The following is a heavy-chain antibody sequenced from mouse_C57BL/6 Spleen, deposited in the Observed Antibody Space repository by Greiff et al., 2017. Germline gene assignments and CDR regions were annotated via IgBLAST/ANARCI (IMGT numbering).Heavy chain of an antibody. J-gene: IGHJ2*01. Sequence: EVQLQQSGPELVKPGASVKISCKASGYTFTDYYMNWVKQSHGKSLEWIGDINPNNGGTSYNQKFKGKATLTVDKSSSTAYMELRSLTSEDSAVYYCARGGRGGFDYWGQGTTLTVSS. CDR3: ARGGRGGFDY. CDR2: INPNNGGT. D-gene: IGHD1-1*01. CDR1: GYTFTDYY. V-gene: IGHV1-26*01.